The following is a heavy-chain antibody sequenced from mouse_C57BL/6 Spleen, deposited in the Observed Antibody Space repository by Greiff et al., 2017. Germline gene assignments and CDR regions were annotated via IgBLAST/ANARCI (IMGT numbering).Heavy chain of an antibody. Sequence: QVQLQQSGAELVRPGTSVKVSCKASGYAFTNYLIEWVKQRPGQGLEWIGVINPGSGGTNYNEKFKGKATLTADKSSSTAYMQLSSLTSEGSADYFCAREGGSSYFAYWGQGTLVTVSA. CDR3: AREGGSSYFAY. CDR1: GYAFTNYL. V-gene: IGHV1-54*01. CDR2: INPGSGGT. D-gene: IGHD1-1*01. J-gene: IGHJ3*01.